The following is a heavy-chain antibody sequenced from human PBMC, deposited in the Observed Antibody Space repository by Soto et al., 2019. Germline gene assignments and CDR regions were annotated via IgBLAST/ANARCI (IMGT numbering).Heavy chain of an antibody. CDR2: IFSSGNT. D-gene: IGHD3-16*01. J-gene: IGHJ6*02. CDR1: GDSISSGNKY. V-gene: IGHV4-30-4*01. CDR3: ARVPSPFDYYYAMDV. Sequence: PSETLSLTCTVSGDSISSGNKYWSWIRQAPGKGLEWIGYIFSSGNTYYNPSLKSRLTMSLDTSQNQFSLRLASVTDADSAAYYCARVPSPFDYYYAMDVWGQGTTVTVSS.